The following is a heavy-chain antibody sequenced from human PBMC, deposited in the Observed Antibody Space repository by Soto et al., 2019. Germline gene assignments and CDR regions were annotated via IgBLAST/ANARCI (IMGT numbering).Heavy chain of an antibody. D-gene: IGHD3-3*01. J-gene: IGHJ1*01. CDR2: ISYDGSNK. V-gene: IGHV3-30-3*01. CDR1: GFTFSSYA. CDR3: AREPMAYYDFWSGYYTEYFQH. Sequence: QVQLVESGGGVVQPGRSLRLSCAASGFTFSSYAMHWVRQAPGKGLEWVAVISYDGSNKYYAESVKGRFTISIDNSKNTLYLQMNSLRAEDTAVYYCAREPMAYYDFWSGYYTEYFQHWGQGTLVTVSS.